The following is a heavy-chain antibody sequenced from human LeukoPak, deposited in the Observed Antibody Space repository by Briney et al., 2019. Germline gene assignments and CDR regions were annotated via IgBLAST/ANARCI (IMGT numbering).Heavy chain of an antibody. V-gene: IGHV3-53*01. CDR1: GFTVSSNY. Sequence: PGGSLRLSCAASGFTVSSNYMSWVRQAPGKGLEWVSVIYSGGSTYYADSVKGRFTISRDNSKNTLYLQMNSLRAEDTAVYYCAKDHLYWPPVVVIAYDCWGQGTLVTVSS. CDR2: IYSGGST. D-gene: IGHD2-21*01. CDR3: AKDHLYWPPVVVIAYDC. J-gene: IGHJ4*02.